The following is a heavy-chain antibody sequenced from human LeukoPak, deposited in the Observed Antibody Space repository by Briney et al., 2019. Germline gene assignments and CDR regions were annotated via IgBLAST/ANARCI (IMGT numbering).Heavy chain of an antibody. CDR2: IYPDDSDT. CDR3: ARHRGSCSRASCCADY. J-gene: IGHJ4*02. D-gene: IGHD2-2*01. CDR1: GYSFSSYW. V-gene: IGHV5-51*01. Sequence: GESLKISCKVSGYSFSSYWIGWVRQMPGKGLEWMGIIYPDDSDTRYSPSFRGQVTVSAYKSISTAYLEWSSLKASDTAMYYCARHRGSCSRASCCADYWGQGTLVTVSS.